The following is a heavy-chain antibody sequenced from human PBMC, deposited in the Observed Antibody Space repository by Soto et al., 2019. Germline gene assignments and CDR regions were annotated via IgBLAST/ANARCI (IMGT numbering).Heavy chain of an antibody. V-gene: IGHV3-15*01. D-gene: IGHD3-10*01. CDR1: GFTFSNAW. Sequence: GSLRLSCAASGFTFSNAWMSWVRQAPGKGLEWVGRIKSKTDGGTTDYAAPVKGRFTISRDDSKNTLYLQMNSLKTEDTAVYYCNHLPRPGDFYYYGMDVWGQGTTVTVSS. J-gene: IGHJ6*02. CDR2: IKSKTDGGTT. CDR3: NHLPRPGDFYYYGMDV.